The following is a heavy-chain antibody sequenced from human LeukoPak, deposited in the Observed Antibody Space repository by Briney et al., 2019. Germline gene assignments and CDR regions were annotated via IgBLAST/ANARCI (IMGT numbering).Heavy chain of an antibody. J-gene: IGHJ4*02. Sequence: PGGSLRLSCTASGFTLGGHVMHWVRQTTGDGLEWVAAVSAGHHAFYAGSVKGRFTVPREDAKNSLYLQMNSLRAGDTAVYYCVREARGYHYTYFDYWGQGSLVTVSS. V-gene: IGHV3-13*01. CDR1: GFTLGGHV. CDR2: VSAGHHA. D-gene: IGHD5-18*01. CDR3: VREARGYHYTYFDY.